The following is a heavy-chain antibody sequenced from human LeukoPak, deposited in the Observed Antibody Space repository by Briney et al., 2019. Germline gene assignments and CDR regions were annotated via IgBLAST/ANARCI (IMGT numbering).Heavy chain of an antibody. Sequence: SETLSLTCAVYGGSFSGYCWSWIRQPPGKGLEWIGEINHSGSTNYNPSLKSRVTISVDTSKNQFSLKLSSVTAADTAVYYCASRPITMAIDYWGQGTLVTVSS. V-gene: IGHV4-34*01. CDR3: ASRPITMAIDY. CDR2: INHSGST. J-gene: IGHJ4*02. D-gene: IGHD3-10*01. CDR1: GGSFSGYC.